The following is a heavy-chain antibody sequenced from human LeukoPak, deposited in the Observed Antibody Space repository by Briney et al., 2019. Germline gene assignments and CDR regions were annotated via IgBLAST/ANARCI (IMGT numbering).Heavy chain of an antibody. J-gene: IGHJ4*02. CDR3: ARGGHWLVRGYDYLDS. D-gene: IGHD6-19*01. Sequence: SQTLSLTCAISGDTVSSNSAAWNWIRQSPSRGLEWLGRTYFKSKWYNDYAQFVKSRLTINPDTSKNQFSLQLNSVTPEDTAVYYCARGGHWLVRGYDYLDSWGQGTLVIVSS. V-gene: IGHV6-1*01. CDR2: TYFKSKWYN. CDR1: GDTVSSNSAA.